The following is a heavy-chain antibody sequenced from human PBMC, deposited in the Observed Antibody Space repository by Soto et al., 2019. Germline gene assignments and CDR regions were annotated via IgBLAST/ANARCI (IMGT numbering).Heavy chain of an antibody. Sequence: SVKVSCKASGGTFSSYAISWVRQAPGQGLEWMGGIIPIFGTANYAQKFQGRVTITADESTSTAYMELSSLRSEDTAVYYCARDHTYCTTGVCYIFDYWAQGTLVTVS. CDR2: IIPIFGTA. V-gene: IGHV1-69*13. D-gene: IGHD2-8*01. J-gene: IGHJ4*02. CDR1: GGTFSSYA. CDR3: ARDHTYCTTGVCYIFDY.